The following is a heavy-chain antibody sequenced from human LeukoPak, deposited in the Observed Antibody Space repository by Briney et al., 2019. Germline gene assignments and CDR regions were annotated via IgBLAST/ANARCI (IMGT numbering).Heavy chain of an antibody. CDR2: FLYSGTT. CDR3: ARQGRVKWDLSLISY. J-gene: IGHJ4*02. V-gene: IGHV4-39*01. Sequence: PSETLSLTCTVSGGSVSSSSYYWGWIRQSPGKGLEWIGSFLYSGTTYYNPSLETRVTISVDTSKNQLSLKLSSVTAADTAIYYCARQGRVKWDLSLISYWGQGTLVTVSS. CDR1: GGSVSSSSYY. D-gene: IGHD1-26*01.